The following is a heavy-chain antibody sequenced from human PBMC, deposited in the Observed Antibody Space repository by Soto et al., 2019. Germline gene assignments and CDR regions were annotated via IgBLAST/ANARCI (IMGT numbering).Heavy chain of an antibody. CDR2: ISAYNGNT. D-gene: IGHD3-3*01. CDR3: ARSHYDFWSGYLYYYYYGMDV. Sequence: ASVKVSCKASGYTFTSYGISWVRQAPGQGLVWMGWISAYNGNTNYAQKLQGRVTMTTDTSTSTAYMELRSLRSDDTAVYYCARSHYDFWSGYLYYYYYGMDVWGQGTTVTVSS. J-gene: IGHJ6*02. CDR1: GYTFTSYG. V-gene: IGHV1-18*01.